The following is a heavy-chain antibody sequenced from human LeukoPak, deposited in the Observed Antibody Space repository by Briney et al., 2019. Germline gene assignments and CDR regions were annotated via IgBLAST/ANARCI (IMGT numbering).Heavy chain of an antibody. CDR3: AKDGVKHLDY. D-gene: IGHD3-3*01. CDR1: GFTFSSYG. Sequence: GGSLRLSCAASGFTFSSYGMHWVRQAPGKGLEWVAVISYDGSNKYYADSVKGRFTISRDNSKNTLYLQMNSLRAEDTAVYYCAKDGVKHLDYWGQGTLVTVSS. V-gene: IGHV3-30*18. J-gene: IGHJ4*02. CDR2: ISYDGSNK.